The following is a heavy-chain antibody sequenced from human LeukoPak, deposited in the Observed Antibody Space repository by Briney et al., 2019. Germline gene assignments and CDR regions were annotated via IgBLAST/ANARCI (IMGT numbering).Heavy chain of an antibody. D-gene: IGHD3-10*01. CDR3: ATAATFMVRGVITPDAFDI. CDR1: GYSFTSYW. Sequence: GESLKISCKGSGYSFTSYWIGWVRQMPGKGLERMGIIYPGDSDTRYSPSFQGQVTISADKSISTAYLQWSSLKASDTAMYYCATAATFMVRGVITPDAFDIWGQGTMVTVSS. V-gene: IGHV5-51*01. CDR2: IYPGDSDT. J-gene: IGHJ3*02.